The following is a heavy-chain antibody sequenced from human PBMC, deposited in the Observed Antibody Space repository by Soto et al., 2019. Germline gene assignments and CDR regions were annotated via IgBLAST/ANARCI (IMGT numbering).Heavy chain of an antibody. CDR3: AHRGSSSVTTVFDY. CDR1: WFSLSTSGVG. D-gene: IGHD6-6*01. V-gene: IGHV2-5*01. J-gene: IGHJ4*02. CDR2: IYWNDDK. Sequence: SGPTLVHPTQTLTLTCTFSWFSLSTSGVGVGWIRQPPGKALEWLALIYWNDDKRYSPSLKSRLTITKDTSKNQVVLTMTNMDPVDTATYYCAHRGSSSVTTVFDYWGQGTLVTVSS.